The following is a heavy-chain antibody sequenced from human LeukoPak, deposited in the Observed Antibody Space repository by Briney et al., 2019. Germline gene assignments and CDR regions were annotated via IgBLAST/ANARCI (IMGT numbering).Heavy chain of an antibody. CDR1: SNY. D-gene: IGHD2-2*01. CDR2: IYSGGST. J-gene: IGHJ3*02. V-gene: IGHV3-66*01. CDR3: AREGYCSSTSCYGAFDI. Sequence: SNYMSWVRQAPGKGLEWVSVIYSGGSTYYADSVKGRFTISRDNSKNTLYLQMNSLRAEDTAVYYCAREGYCSSTSCYGAFDIWGQGTMVTVSS.